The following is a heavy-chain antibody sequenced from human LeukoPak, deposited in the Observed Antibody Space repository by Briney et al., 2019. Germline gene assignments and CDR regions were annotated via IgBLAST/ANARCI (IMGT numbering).Heavy chain of an antibody. CDR2: IYTGGTT. D-gene: IGHD5-12*01. CDR1: GLTVSRTY. Sequence: PGGSLRLSCAASGLTVSRTYLIWVRQAPGKGLEWVSSIYTGGTTYYADSVKGRFTISRDNSKNTLHLQLTSLRADDTALYFCARRTLRSGYDSWGQGTLVTVSS. J-gene: IGHJ4*02. CDR3: ARRTLRSGYDS. V-gene: IGHV3-66*04.